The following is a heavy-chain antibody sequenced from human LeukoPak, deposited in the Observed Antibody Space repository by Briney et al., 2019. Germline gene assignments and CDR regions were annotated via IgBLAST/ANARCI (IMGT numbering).Heavy chain of an antibody. D-gene: IGHD6-13*01. CDR2: INHSGST. CDR3: ARSRGGSSWYWFDP. Sequence: NPSETLSLTCAVYGGSFSGYYWSWIRQPPGKGLEWIGEINHSGSTNYNPSLKSRVIISVDTSKKQFPLKLGSVTAADTAVYYCARSRGGSSWYWFDPWGQGTLVTVPS. CDR1: GGSFSGYY. J-gene: IGHJ5*02. V-gene: IGHV4-34*01.